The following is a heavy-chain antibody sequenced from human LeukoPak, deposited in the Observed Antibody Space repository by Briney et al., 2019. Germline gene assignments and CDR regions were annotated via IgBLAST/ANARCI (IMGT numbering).Heavy chain of an antibody. CDR2: MNPNSGNT. V-gene: IGHV1-8*01. CDR1: GYTFTSYD. J-gene: IGHJ1*01. Sequence: ASVKVSCKASGYTFTSYDINWVRQATGQGLEWMGWMNPNSGNTGYAQKFQGRVTITRNTSISTAYMELSSLRSEDTAVYYGAVAGTVGEFKHWGQGTLVTVSS. CDR3: AVAGTVGEFKH. D-gene: IGHD6-19*01.